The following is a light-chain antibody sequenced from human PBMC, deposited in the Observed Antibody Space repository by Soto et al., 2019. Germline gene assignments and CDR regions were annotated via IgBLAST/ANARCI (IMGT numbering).Light chain of an antibody. CDR1: QSISSW. J-gene: IGKJ2*01. Sequence: DIQMTQSPSTLSASVGDRVTITCRASQSISSWLAWYQQKPGKAPKLLIYDASSLESGVPSRFSGSGSGTEFTLTISSLQTDDFATDYCYQYDSYLYTFGQGTKLEIK. V-gene: IGKV1-5*01. CDR2: DAS. CDR3: YQYDSYLYT.